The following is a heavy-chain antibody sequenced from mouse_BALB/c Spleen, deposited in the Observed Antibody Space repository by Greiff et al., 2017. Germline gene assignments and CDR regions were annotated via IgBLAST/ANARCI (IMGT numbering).Heavy chain of an antibody. CDR2: ISNGGGST. CDR1: GFTFSSYT. V-gene: IGHV5-12-2*01. CDR3: ARHRDWTWFAY. D-gene: IGHD3-3*01. Sequence: EVHLVESGGGLVQPGGSLKLSCAASGFTFSSYTMSWVRQTPEKRLEWVAYISNGGGSTYYPDTVKGRFTISRDNAKNTLYLQMSSLKSEDTAMYYCARHRDWTWFAYWGQGTLVTVSA. J-gene: IGHJ3*01.